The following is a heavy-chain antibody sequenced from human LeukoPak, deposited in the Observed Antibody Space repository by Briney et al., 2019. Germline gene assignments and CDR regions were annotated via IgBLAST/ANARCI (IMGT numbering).Heavy chain of an antibody. Sequence: SETLSLTCTVSVGSISSYYWSWIRQPPGKGLEWIGYIYYSGNTKYNPSLKSRVTISVDTSKNQFSLHLSSVTAADTAVYYCARGSGVNWGQGTLVTVSS. CDR2: IYYSGNT. V-gene: IGHV4-59*01. CDR3: ARGSGVN. D-gene: IGHD3-3*01. J-gene: IGHJ4*02. CDR1: VGSISSYY.